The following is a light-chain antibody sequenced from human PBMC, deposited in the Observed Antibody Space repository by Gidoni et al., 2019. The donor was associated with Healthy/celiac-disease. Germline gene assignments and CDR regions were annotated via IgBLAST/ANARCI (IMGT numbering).Light chain of an antibody. CDR2: KAS. J-gene: IGKJ1*01. Sequence: EIQMTQFPSTLSASVGARVPITCRASQSISSWLAWYQQKPGKAPKLLIYKASSLESGVPSRFSGSGSGTEFTLTISSLQPDDFATYYCQQYNSYSWTFGQGTKVEIK. V-gene: IGKV1-5*03. CDR3: QQYNSYSWT. CDR1: QSISSW.